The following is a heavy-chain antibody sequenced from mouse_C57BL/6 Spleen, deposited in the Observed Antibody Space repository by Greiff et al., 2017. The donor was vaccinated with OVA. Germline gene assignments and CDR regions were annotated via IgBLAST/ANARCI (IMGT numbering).Heavy chain of an antibody. D-gene: IGHD1-1*01. CDR2: INPGSGGT. CDR3: ARDYGSSEGYFDV. V-gene: IGHV1-54*01. J-gene: IGHJ1*03. CDR1: GYAFTNYL. Sequence: QVQLQQSGAELVRPGTSVKVSCKASGYAFTNYLMEWVKQRPGQGLEWIGVINPGSGGTNYNEKFKGKATLTADKSSSTAYMQLSSLTSEDSAVYFCARDYGSSEGYFDVWGTGTTVTVSS.